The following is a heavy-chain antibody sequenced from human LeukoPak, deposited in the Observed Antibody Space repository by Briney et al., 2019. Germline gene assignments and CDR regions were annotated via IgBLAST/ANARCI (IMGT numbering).Heavy chain of an antibody. Sequence: SGGSLRLSCTASGFTFNTYWMTWVRQAPGKGLEWVANIKEDGSEKVYVDSLKGRFTISGDNAKNALFLQMNSLRVEDTAVYYCARDPYSRGFAAFDVWGQGTMVTVSS. J-gene: IGHJ3*01. CDR2: IKEDGSEK. CDR1: GFTFNTYW. CDR3: ARDPYSRGFAAFDV. D-gene: IGHD6-19*01. V-gene: IGHV3-7*04.